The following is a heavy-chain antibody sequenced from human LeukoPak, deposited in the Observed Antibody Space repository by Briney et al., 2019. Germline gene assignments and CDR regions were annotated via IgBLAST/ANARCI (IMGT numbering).Heavy chain of an antibody. Sequence: GGCLRLSCAAPVFTLWDYGIRGVPDARERGGESGSEIYWKGGSTGYADSVEGRFTISRDNAKNSLYLQMNSLRAEDTALYYCARDSGVWGSYRLYYFDYWGQGTLVTVSS. CDR1: VFTLWDYG. V-gene: IGHV3-20*04. CDR2: IYWKGGST. J-gene: IGHJ4*02. D-gene: IGHD3-16*02. CDR3: ARDSGVWGSYRLYYFDY.